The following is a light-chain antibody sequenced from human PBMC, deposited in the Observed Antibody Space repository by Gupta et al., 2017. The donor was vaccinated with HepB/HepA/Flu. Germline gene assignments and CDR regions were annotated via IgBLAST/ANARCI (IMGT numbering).Light chain of an antibody. CDR1: QSISTS. Sequence: DIQMTQSPSSLSASVGERVTITCRASQSISTSLNWYQQKLGKAPKSLIYSTSSLESGVPSRFSGSGSGTDFTLTISRLQPEDFATYYCLQTASTPYTFGHGTKVDIK. CDR3: LQTASTPYT. V-gene: IGKV1-39*01. J-gene: IGKJ3*01. CDR2: STS.